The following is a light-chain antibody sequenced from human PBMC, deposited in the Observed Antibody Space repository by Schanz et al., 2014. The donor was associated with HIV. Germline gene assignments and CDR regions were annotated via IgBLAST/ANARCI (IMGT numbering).Light chain of an antibody. CDR2: GNG. CDR3: QSYDNSLSVVV. J-gene: IGLJ2*01. Sequence: QSVLAQPPSVSGAPGQDVTISCTGNTSNIGATFHVHWYQQLPGKAPKLLISGNGGRPSGVPDRFSVSSSGTSASLVISGLQAEDEADYYCQSYDNSLSVVVFGGGTKLTVL. V-gene: IGLV1-40*01. CDR1: TSNIGATFH.